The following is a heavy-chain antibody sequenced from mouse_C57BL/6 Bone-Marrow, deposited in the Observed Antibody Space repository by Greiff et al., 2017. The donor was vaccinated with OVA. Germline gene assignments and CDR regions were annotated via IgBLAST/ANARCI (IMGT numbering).Heavy chain of an antibody. J-gene: IGHJ3*01. Sequence: QVQLQQSGSELRSPGSSVKLSCKDFDSEVFPIAYMSWVRQKPGHGFEWIGGILPSIGRTIYGEKFEDKATLDADTLSNTAYLELNSLTSEDSAIYYCASRDYEYDSAWFAYWGQGTLVTVSA. CDR2: ILPSIGRT. D-gene: IGHD2-4*01. CDR3: ASRDYEYDSAWFAY. V-gene: IGHV15-2*01. CDR1: DSEVFPIAY.